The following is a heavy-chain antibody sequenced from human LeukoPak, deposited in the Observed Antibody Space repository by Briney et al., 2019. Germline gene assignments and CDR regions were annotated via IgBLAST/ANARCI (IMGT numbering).Heavy chain of an antibody. CDR1: GGSLSSSSYF. CDR2: ISYGGGT. Sequence: SETLSLTCTVSGGSLSSSSYFWGWLRQSPGKGLEWIGSISYGGGTYYNPSLKSRVTISLDTSNNQFSLRLSSVTAADTAVYYCARVYGITIFGVVIRTFDYWGQGTLVTVSS. D-gene: IGHD3-3*01. J-gene: IGHJ4*02. CDR3: ARVYGITIFGVVIRTFDY. V-gene: IGHV4-39*07.